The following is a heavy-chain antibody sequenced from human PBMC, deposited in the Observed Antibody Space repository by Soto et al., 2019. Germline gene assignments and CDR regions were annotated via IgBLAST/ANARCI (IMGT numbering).Heavy chain of an antibody. CDR3: AKGAADRFYYCYGMDV. CDR2: ISYDGSNK. D-gene: IGHD6-6*01. V-gene: IGHV3-30*18. Sequence: PGGSLRLSCAASGFTFSSYGMHWVRQAPGKGLEWVAVISYDGSNKYYADSVKGRFTISRDNSKNTLYLQMNSLRAEDTAVYYCAKGAADRFYYCYGMDVWGQGPTVTVYS. CDR1: GFTFSSYG. J-gene: IGHJ6*02.